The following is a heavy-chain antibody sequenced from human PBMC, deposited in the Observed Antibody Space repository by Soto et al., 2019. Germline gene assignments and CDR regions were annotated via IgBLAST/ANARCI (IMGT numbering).Heavy chain of an antibody. CDR3: AGGYCSSTSCYRNWFDP. Sequence: ASVKVSCKASGYTFTSYAMHWVRQAPGQRLEWMGWINAGNGNTKYSQKFQGRVTITRDTSASTAYMELSSLRSEDTAVYYCAGGYCSSTSCYRNWFDPWGQGTLVTVS. J-gene: IGHJ5*02. CDR2: INAGNGNT. V-gene: IGHV1-3*01. CDR1: GYTFTSYA. D-gene: IGHD2-2*01.